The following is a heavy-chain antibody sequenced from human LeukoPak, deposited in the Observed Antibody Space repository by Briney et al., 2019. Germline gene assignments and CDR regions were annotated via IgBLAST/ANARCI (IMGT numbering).Heavy chain of an antibody. J-gene: IGHJ4*02. D-gene: IGHD3-10*01. CDR1: GGSISSSSYY. V-gene: IGHV4-39*01. Sequence: SETLSLTCTVSGGSISSSSYYWGWIRQPPGKGLEWIGRIYYSGSTYYNPSLKSRVTISVDTSKNQFSLKLSSVTAADTAVYYCASRGITMVRGVISRTEIDYWGQGTLVTVSS. CDR2: IYYSGST. CDR3: ASRGITMVRGVISRTEIDY.